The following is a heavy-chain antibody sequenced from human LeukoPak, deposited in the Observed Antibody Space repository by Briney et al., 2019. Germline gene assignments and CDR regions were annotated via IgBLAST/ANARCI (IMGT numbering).Heavy chain of an antibody. CDR3: ARGRGYGLYYYYYGMDV. Sequence: SETLSLTCTVSGGSISSYYWSWMRQPAGKGLEWIGRIYTSGSTNYNPSLKSRVTMSVDTSKNQFSLKLSSVTAADTAVYYCARGRGYGLYYYYYGMDVWGPGTTVTVSS. J-gene: IGHJ6*02. V-gene: IGHV4-4*07. D-gene: IGHD5-18*01. CDR1: GGSISSYY. CDR2: IYTSGST.